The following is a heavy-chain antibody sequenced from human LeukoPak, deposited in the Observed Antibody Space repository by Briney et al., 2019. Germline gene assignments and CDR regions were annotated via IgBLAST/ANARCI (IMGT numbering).Heavy chain of an antibody. CDR1: GFSFSSYA. J-gene: IGHJ4*02. V-gene: IGHV3-23*01. D-gene: IGHD2-15*01. Sequence: GGSLRLSCATSGFSFSSYAMSWVRQAPGKGLEWVSAMSSSDDGRYYAASVRGRFAISRDTSRSTLYLQMNSLRAEDAAAYYCAKAPVTSCRGAFCYPFDYWGQGTLVTVSS. CDR2: MSSSDDGR. CDR3: AKAPVTSCRGAFCYPFDY.